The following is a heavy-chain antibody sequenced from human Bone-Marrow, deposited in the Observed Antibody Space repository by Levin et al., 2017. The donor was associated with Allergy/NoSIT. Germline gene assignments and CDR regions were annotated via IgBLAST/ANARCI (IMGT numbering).Heavy chain of an antibody. J-gene: IGHJ4*02. Sequence: SVKVSCKASGGTFNTYGISWVRQAPGQGLEWMGGILPIYGPAHYAQKFQDRVTITADTSTSTVIMELRGLTYEDTAVYYCARASTPRFLEWLSYFWGQGTLVTVS. CDR1: GGTFNTYG. D-gene: IGHD3-3*01. CDR2: ILPIYGPA. V-gene: IGHV1-69*06. CDR3: ARASTPRFLEWLSYF.